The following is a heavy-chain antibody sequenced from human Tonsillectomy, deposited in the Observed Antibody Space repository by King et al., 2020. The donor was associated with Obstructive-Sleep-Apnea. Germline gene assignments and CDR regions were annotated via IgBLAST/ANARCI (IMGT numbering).Heavy chain of an antibody. CDR3: ARDRNSGSRWDYGLDV. V-gene: IGHV3-30*02. D-gene: IGHD1-26*01. CDR1: GFTFSTYG. Sequence: VQLVESGGGVVQPGGSLRLSCAVSGFTFSTYGMHWVRQAPGRGLEWVAFIRYDGSSKYFADSVKGRFIISRDNSKNTLYLQMNSLRAEDTALYYCARDRNSGSRWDYGLDVWGQGTTVTVSS. CDR2: IRYDGSSK. J-gene: IGHJ6*02.